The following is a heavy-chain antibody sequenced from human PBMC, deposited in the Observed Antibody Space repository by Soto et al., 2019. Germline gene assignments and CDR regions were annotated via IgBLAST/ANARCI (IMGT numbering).Heavy chain of an antibody. Sequence: EVQLVESGGGLVQPGGSLRLSCAASGFTFSSYWMSWVRQAPGKGLEWVANIKQDGSEKYYVDSVKGRFTISRDNAKNSLYLQTNSMRAEDTAVYYCAREGRYYDGGGMDVWGQGTTVTVSS. V-gene: IGHV3-7*01. D-gene: IGHD3-22*01. CDR1: GFTFSSYW. CDR3: AREGRYYDGGGMDV. J-gene: IGHJ6*02. CDR2: IKQDGSEK.